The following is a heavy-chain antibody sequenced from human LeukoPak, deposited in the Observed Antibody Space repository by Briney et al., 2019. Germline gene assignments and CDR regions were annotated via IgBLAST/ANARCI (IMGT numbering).Heavy chain of an antibody. CDR1: GYTYTSYA. CDR3: ARGFSANYYDY. D-gene: IGHD1-26*01. Sequence: GASVKVSCKTSGYTYTSYAISWVRQAPGQGLEWMGWISGYNGHTYTAQKFQGRLTMTTDTSTSPADMELRGLTSDDTAVFYCARGFSANYYDYWGQGTLVTVSS. J-gene: IGHJ4*02. V-gene: IGHV1-18*01. CDR2: ISGYNGHT.